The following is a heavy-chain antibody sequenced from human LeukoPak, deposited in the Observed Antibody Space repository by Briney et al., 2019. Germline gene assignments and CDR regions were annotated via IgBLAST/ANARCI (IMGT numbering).Heavy chain of an antibody. V-gene: IGHV4-30-4*01. CDR3: ARTPVSGHYFDY. D-gene: IGHD5/OR15-5a*01. J-gene: IGHJ4*02. CDR2: TYYSGST. CDR1: GGSISSGDYY. Sequence: SETLSLTCTVSGGSISSGDYYWSWIRQPPGKGLEWIGYTYYSGSTYYNPSLKSRVTISVDTSKNQFSLKLSSVTAADTAVYYCARTPVSGHYFDYWGQGTLVTVSS.